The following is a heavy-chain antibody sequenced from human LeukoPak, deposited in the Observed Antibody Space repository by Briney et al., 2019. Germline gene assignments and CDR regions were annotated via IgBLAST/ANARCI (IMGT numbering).Heavy chain of an antibody. Sequence: GGSLRLSCAASGFTFSSYTMNWVRQAPGKGLVWVSSINSSRSYIYYADSLKGRFTISRDNAKNSLYLQMNSLRADDTAVSYCTRVPTLGIAAAGVDAFDIWGQGTMVTVSS. CDR3: TRVPTLGIAAAGVDAFDI. CDR2: INSSRSYI. D-gene: IGHD6-13*01. V-gene: IGHV3-21*01. CDR1: GFTFSSYT. J-gene: IGHJ3*02.